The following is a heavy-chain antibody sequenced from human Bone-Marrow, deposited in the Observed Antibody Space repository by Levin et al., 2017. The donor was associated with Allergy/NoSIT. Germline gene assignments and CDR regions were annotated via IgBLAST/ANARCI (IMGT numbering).Heavy chain of an antibody. Sequence: GGSLRLSCAASGFTFDDYAMYWVRQAPGKGLEWVSGISWNSRSIGYADSVKGRFTISRDNAKNSLYLQMNSLRAEDTALYYCAKAGCSTISCYGGGPDYWGQGTLVTVSS. CDR3: AKAGCSTISCYGGGPDY. D-gene: IGHD2-2*01. CDR1: GFTFDDYA. CDR2: ISWNSRSI. V-gene: IGHV3-9*01. J-gene: IGHJ4*02.